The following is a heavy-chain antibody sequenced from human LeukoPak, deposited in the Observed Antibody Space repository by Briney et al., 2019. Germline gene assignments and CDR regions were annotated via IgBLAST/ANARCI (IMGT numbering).Heavy chain of an antibody. Sequence: TLETLSLTCTVSGGSISSYYWSWIRQPAGKGLEWIGRIYTSGSTNYNPSLKSQVTMSVDTSKNQFSLKLSSVTAADTAVYYCARVDFWSGYYLWGQGTLVTVSS. J-gene: IGHJ5*02. V-gene: IGHV4-4*07. CDR2: IYTSGST. D-gene: IGHD3-3*01. CDR1: GGSISSYY. CDR3: ARVDFWSGYYL.